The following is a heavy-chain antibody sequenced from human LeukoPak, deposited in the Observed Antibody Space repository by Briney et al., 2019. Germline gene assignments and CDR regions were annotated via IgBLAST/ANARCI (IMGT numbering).Heavy chain of an antibody. D-gene: IGHD6-19*01. V-gene: IGHV1-2*02. J-gene: IGHJ4*02. CDR1: GYTLTDYY. Sequence: ASVRVSCKASGYTLTDYYMHWVRQAPGQGLEWMGWINPNSGGTNYAQKFQGRVTMTRDTSISAAYMELNRLRSDDTAVYYCARGGHSGWYGPGSVDYWGQGTLVTVSS. CDR2: INPNSGGT. CDR3: ARGGHSGWYGPGSVDY.